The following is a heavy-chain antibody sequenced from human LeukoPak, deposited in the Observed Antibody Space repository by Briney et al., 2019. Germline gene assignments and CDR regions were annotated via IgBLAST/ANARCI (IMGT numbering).Heavy chain of an antibody. Sequence: PGGSLRLSCAASGFTFSSYGIHWVRQAPGKELEWVAFIRYDGSNKYYTDSVKGRFTISRDNSKNTLYLQMNSLRAEDTAVYYCARVGRGWVLTPCDAFDIWGQGTMVTVSS. CDR1: GFTFSSYG. CDR3: ARVGRGWVLTPCDAFDI. J-gene: IGHJ3*02. CDR2: IRYDGSNK. V-gene: IGHV3-30*02. D-gene: IGHD2-15*01.